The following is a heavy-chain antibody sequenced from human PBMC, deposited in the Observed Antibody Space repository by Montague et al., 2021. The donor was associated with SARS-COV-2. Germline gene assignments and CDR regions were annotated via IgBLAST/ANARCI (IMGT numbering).Heavy chain of an antibody. CDR1: GDSVSSNTAT. CDR2: TYYRSKWYH. V-gene: IGHV6-1*01. CDR3: ARTTTRMLYPENAFDT. Sequence: CAISGDSVSSNTATWNWIRQSPSRGLEWLGRTYYRSKWYHDYAISLKSRIIINPDTSKNQFSLQLSSVAPEDTAAFYCARTTTRMLYPENAFDTWGQGTMVTVSS. J-gene: IGHJ3*02. D-gene: IGHD2-15*01.